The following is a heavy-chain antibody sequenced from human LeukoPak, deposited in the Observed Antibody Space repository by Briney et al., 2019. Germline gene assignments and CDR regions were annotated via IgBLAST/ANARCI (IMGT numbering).Heavy chain of an antibody. Sequence: GGSLRLSYAASGFTFRSYAMHWVRQAPGKGLEWVAVISYDGSNKYYADSVKGRFTISRDNSKNTLYLQMNSLRAEDTAVYYCARDGYNFIDYWGQGTLVTVSS. CDR2: ISYDGSNK. V-gene: IGHV3-30-3*01. CDR1: GFTFRSYA. J-gene: IGHJ4*02. CDR3: ARDGYNFIDY. D-gene: IGHD5-24*01.